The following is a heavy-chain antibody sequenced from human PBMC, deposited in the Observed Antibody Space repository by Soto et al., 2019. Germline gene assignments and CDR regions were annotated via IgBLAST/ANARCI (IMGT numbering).Heavy chain of an antibody. Sequence: QVQLVESGGGVVQPGKSLRLSCAASGFTFSSYAMHWARQAPGKGLEWVTVISIRGGDEYYAESVRGRFTISRDDSKNTLYLQMDSLRVEDTAVYYCARGTIVARQLLDYWGHGTLVTVSS. D-gene: IGHD6-6*01. CDR3: ARGTIVARQLLDY. CDR1: GFTFSSYA. V-gene: IGHV3-30*03. J-gene: IGHJ4*01. CDR2: ISIRGGDE.